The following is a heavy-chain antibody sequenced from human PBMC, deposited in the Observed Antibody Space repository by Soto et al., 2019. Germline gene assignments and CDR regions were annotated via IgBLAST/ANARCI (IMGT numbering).Heavy chain of an antibody. V-gene: IGHV3-33*01. D-gene: IGHD1-26*01. CDR3: ARRGGSYYEGYYYYGIDV. CDR2: IWYDGNNK. Sequence: GGSLRLSCAASGFTFSGYGMHWVRQAPGKGLEWVANIWYDGNNKYYADSVRGRFTISRDNSKNTLYLRMNSLRAEDTAVYFCARRGGSYYEGYYYYGIDVWGQGTTVTVSS. J-gene: IGHJ6*02. CDR1: GFTFSGYG.